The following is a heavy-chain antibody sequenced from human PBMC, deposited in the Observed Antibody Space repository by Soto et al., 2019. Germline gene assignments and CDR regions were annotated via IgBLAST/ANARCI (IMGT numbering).Heavy chain of an antibody. Sequence: QVQLVQSGAEVKKPGSSVKVSCKASGGTFSSYTISWVRQAPGQGLEWMGRIIPILGIANYAQKFQGRVTITADKSTSTAYMELSSLRSEDTAVYYCARGPMTTVTTLQHWGQGTLVTVSS. CDR2: IIPILGIA. V-gene: IGHV1-69*02. D-gene: IGHD4-17*01. CDR3: ARGPMTTVTTLQH. CDR1: GGTFSSYT. J-gene: IGHJ1*01.